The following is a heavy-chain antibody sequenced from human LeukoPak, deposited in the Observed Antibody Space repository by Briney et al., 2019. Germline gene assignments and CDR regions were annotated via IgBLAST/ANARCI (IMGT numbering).Heavy chain of an antibody. CDR3: AKDLDIVVVPAAFDP. CDR2: ISGSGGST. Sequence: GGSLGLSCAASGFTFSSYAMSWVRQAPGKGLEWVSAISGSGGSTYYADSVKGRFTISRDNSKNTLYLQMNSLRAEDTAVYYCAKDLDIVVVPAAFDPWGQGTLVTVSS. D-gene: IGHD2-2*01. J-gene: IGHJ5*02. V-gene: IGHV3-23*01. CDR1: GFTFSSYA.